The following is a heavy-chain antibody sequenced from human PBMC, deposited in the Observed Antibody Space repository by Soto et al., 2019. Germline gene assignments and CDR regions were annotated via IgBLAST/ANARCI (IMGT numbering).Heavy chain of an antibody. V-gene: IGHV3-23*01. CDR1: GFTFSEYA. J-gene: IGHJ4*02. CDR3: AKNQHATAHDY. CDR2: ISSSGGST. Sequence: EVQLLDSGGGLVQPGGSLRLSCAASGFTFSEYAMSWVRQAPGKELVWVSSISSSGGSTDYADSVKGRSTISRDNAQNSLNLQMNSLRAEDTAIYFGAKNQHATAHDYWGPGTLVTVSS. D-gene: IGHD6-13*01.